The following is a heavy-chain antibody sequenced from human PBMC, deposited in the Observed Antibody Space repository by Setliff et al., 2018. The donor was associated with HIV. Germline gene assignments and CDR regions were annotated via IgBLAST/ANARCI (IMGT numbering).Heavy chain of an antibody. V-gene: IGHV4-59*02. J-gene: IGHJ3*01. D-gene: IGHD1-26*01. CDR1: GMSVSGYY. CDR2: IYHTGTT. Sequence: PSETLSLTCRVSGMSVSGYYWSWIRQSQGKGLEWIGYIYHTGTTSYNPSLKSRVTIQIDRSNNHFSLNLRSATTADPAVYFRARDHELGAFDLWGQGTMVTVSS. CDR3: ARDHELGAFDL.